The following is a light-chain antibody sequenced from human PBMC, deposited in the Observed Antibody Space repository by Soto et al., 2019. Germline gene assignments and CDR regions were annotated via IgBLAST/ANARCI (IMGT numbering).Light chain of an antibody. CDR2: GAF. V-gene: IGKV3-20*01. CDR3: QKYNSAPRT. CDR1: QSVSNNY. Sequence: EIVLTQSPGTLSLSPGERATLSCRASQSVSNNYLAWYLQKPGQAPRLLIYGAFNRATGIPDRFSGSGSGTDFTLTISTLQPEDVATYYCQKYNSAPRTFGQGTKVDI. J-gene: IGKJ1*01.